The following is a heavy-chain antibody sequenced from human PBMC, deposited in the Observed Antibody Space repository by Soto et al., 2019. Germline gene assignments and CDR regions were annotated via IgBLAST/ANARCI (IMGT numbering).Heavy chain of an antibody. CDR2: IYHSGST. V-gene: IGHV4-4*02. CDR3: AASPSFWQNYYYGAMDV. CDR1: GGSISSSNW. Sequence: SETLSLTCAVSGGSISSSNWWSWVRQPPGKGLEWIGEIYHSGSTNYNPSLKSRVTISVDKSKNQFSLKLSSVTAEDTAVYYCAASPSFWQNYYYGAMDVWGQGTTVTVSS. J-gene: IGHJ6*02.